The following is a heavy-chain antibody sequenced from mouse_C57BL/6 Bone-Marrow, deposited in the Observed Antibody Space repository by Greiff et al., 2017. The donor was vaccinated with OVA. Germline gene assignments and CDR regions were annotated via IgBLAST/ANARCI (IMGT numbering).Heavy chain of an antibody. CDR1: GFTFSSYG. V-gene: IGHV5-6*02. CDR3: ARRRMDY. Sequence: EVKLVESGGDLVKPGGSLKLSCAASGFTFSSYGMSWVRQTPDKRLEWVATISSGGSYTYYPDSVKGRFTISRDNAKNTLYLQMSSLKSEDTAMYYCARRRMDYWGQGTSVTVSS. CDR2: ISSGGSYT. J-gene: IGHJ4*01.